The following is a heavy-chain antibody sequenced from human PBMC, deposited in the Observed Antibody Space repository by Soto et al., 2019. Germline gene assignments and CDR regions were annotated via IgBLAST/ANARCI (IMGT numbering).Heavy chain of an antibody. Sequence: ASVEVSCTASGYTFTGYYMHWVRQAPGQGLEWMGWINPNSGGTNYAQKFQGWVTMTRDTSISTAYMELSRLRSDDTAVYYCARDARGDEAPMDYWGQGTLVTVSS. CDR1: GYTFTGYY. V-gene: IGHV1-2*04. CDR3: ARDARGDEAPMDY. J-gene: IGHJ4*02. CDR2: INPNSGGT. D-gene: IGHD3-10*01.